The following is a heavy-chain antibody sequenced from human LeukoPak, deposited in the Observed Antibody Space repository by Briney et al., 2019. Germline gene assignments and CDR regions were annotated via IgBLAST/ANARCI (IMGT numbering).Heavy chain of an antibody. CDR1: GFTFSTYA. CDR2: ISGNGVDT. CDR3: AKHSVTSGSFNVY. J-gene: IGHJ4*02. D-gene: IGHD6-19*01. V-gene: IGHV3-23*01. Sequence: PGGSLRLSCAASGFTFSTYAMTWVRQAPGKGLAWVSSISGNGVDTYNADSVKGRFTISRDNSKNKLYLQMNSLRADDTAVYYCAKHSVTSGSFNVYWGQGALVTVS.